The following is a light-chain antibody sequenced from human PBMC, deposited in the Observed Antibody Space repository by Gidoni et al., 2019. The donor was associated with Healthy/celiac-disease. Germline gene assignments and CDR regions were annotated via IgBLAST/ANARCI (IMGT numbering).Light chain of an antibody. CDR1: QGISSY. CDR2: AAS. Sequence: ALRMTQSPSSFSASTGDRVTITCRASQGISSYLAWYQQKPGKAPKLLIYAASTLQSGVPARFSGSGSGTDFTLTISCLQSEDFATYYCQQYYSYPPLTFXGXTKVEIK. CDR3: QQYYSYPPLT. V-gene: IGKV1-8*01. J-gene: IGKJ4*01.